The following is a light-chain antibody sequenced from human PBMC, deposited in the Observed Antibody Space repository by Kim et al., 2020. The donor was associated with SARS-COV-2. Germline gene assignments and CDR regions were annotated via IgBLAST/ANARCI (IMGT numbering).Light chain of an antibody. CDR2: YDS. CDR3: QVWDSSSDHRV. V-gene: IGLV3-21*04. Sequence: SYELTQPPSVSVAPGKTARITCGGNNIGSKSVQWYQQKPGQAPVLVIYYDSDRPSGIPERFSGSNSGTTATLTISRVEAGDEADYYCQVWDSSSDHRVFGGGTQLTVL. J-gene: IGLJ3*02. CDR1: NIGSKS.